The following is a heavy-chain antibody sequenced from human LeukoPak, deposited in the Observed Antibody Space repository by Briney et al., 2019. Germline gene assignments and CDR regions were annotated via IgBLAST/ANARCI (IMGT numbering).Heavy chain of an antibody. D-gene: IGHD3-22*01. CDR1: GFSFSSYW. J-gene: IGHJ4*02. V-gene: IGHV5-51*01. CDR2: IYPGDSDT. Sequence: GESLKISCKGSGFSFSSYWVGWVRQMPGKGLEWMGIIYPGDSDTRYSPSFQDHVTISADKSISTAYLQWSSLKASDTAMYYCARLGYGSSGYTNGPAYWGQGTLVTVSS. CDR3: ARLGYGSSGYTNGPAY.